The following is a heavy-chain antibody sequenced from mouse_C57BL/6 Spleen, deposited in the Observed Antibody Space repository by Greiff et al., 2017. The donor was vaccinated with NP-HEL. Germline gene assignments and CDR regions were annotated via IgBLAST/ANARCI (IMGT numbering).Heavy chain of an antibody. Sequence: VQLQQPGAELVRPGSSVKLSCKASGYTFTSYWMHWVKQRPIQGLEWIGNIDPSDSETHYNQKFKDKATLTVDKSSSTAYMQLSSLTSEDSAVYYCARWVYGSPFDYWGQGTTLTVSS. CDR2: IDPSDSET. J-gene: IGHJ2*01. V-gene: IGHV1-52*01. CDR1: GYTFTSYW. CDR3: ARWVYGSPFDY. D-gene: IGHD1-1*01.